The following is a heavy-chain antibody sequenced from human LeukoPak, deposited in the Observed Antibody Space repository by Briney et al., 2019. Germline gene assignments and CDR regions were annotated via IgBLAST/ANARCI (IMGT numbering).Heavy chain of an antibody. J-gene: IGHJ4*02. CDR3: ARWGGSGSLDY. Sequence: GESLKISCKGSGYIFISHWIGWVRQMPGKGLEWMGLIWPGDSDTRYSPSFQGQVTISVDKSNSTAYLQWSSLKASDTAMYYCARWGGSGSLDYWGQGTLVTVSS. D-gene: IGHD3-10*01. CDR1: GYIFISHW. CDR2: IWPGDSDT. V-gene: IGHV5-51*01.